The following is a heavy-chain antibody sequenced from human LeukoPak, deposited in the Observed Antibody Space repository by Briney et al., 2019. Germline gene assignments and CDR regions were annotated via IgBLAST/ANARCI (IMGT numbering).Heavy chain of an antibody. J-gene: IGHJ4*02. CDR1: GYTFTTHD. Sequence: VASVKVSRKASGYTFTTHDINWVRQATGQGLEWLGWMSPNSGDTGYAQKFQGRVTMTSDSSISTAYMELSSLRSEDTAIYYCVRTPPNWGFDYWGQGTLVTLSS. CDR2: MSPNSGDT. CDR3: VRTPPNWGFDY. V-gene: IGHV1-8*01. D-gene: IGHD7-27*01.